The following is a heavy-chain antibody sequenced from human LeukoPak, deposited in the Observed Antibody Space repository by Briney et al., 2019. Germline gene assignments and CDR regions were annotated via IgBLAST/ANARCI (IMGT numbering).Heavy chain of an antibody. V-gene: IGHV4-4*07. CDR3: ARHLGAAGVLRFDP. CDR2: IYTSGST. Sequence: SETLSLTCTVSGGSISSYYWSWIRQPAGKGLEWIGRIYTSGSTNYNPSLKSRVTMLIDTSKNHFSLTLTSVTAADTAVYYCARHLGAAGVLRFDPWGQGTLVTVSS. D-gene: IGHD3-3*01. J-gene: IGHJ5*02. CDR1: GGSISSYY.